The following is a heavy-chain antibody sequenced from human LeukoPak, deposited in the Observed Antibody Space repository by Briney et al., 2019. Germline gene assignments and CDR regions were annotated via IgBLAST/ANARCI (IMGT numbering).Heavy chain of an antibody. V-gene: IGHV5-51*01. CDR2: IYPGDSDT. CDR3: ARRGPTYYDFWSGYIDY. J-gene: IGHJ4*02. D-gene: IGHD3-3*01. CDR1: GYSFTSYW. Sequence: GESLKISCKGSGYSFTSYWIGWVRQMPGKGPEWMGIIYPGDSDTRYSPSFQGQVTISADKSISTAYLQWSSLKASDTAMYYCARRGPTYYDFWSGYIDYWGQGTLVTVSS.